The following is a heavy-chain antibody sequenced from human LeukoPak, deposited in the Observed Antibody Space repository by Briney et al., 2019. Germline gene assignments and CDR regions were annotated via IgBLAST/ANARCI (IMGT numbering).Heavy chain of an antibody. V-gene: IGHV3-23*01. CDR3: AKASYYDSSGYYYFDY. Sequence: GGSLRLSCAASGFTFSNAWMSWVRQAPGKGLEWVSAISGSGGSTYYADSVKGRFTISRDNSKNTLYLQMNSLRAEDTAVYYCAKASYYDSSGYYYFDYWGQGTLVTVSS. CDR2: ISGSGGST. J-gene: IGHJ4*02. D-gene: IGHD3-22*01. CDR1: GFTFSNAW.